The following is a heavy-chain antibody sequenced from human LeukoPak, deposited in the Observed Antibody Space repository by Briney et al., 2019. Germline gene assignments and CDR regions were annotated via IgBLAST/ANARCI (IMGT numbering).Heavy chain of an antibody. CDR2: ISSSSSTI. Sequence: GGSLRLSCAASGFTFSSYSMNWVRQAPGKGLEWVSYISSSSSTIYYADSVKGRFTISRDNSKNTLYLQMNSLRAEDTAVYYCARTVAGTEGYFDYWAREPWSPSPQ. J-gene: IGHJ4*02. CDR1: GFTFSSYS. CDR3: ARTVAGTEGYFDY. V-gene: IGHV3-48*01. D-gene: IGHD6-19*01.